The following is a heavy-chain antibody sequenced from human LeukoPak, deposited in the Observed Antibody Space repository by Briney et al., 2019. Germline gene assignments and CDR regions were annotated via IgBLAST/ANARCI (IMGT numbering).Heavy chain of an antibody. Sequence: PGGSLRLSYAASGPTFSSHGSHWVRQAPGKGLEWVAVISYDGSNKYYADSVKGRFTISRDNSKNTLYLQMNSLRAEDTAVYYCAKDTRILPEYIDYWGQGTLVTVSS. CDR1: GPTFSSHG. V-gene: IGHV3-30*18. J-gene: IGHJ4*02. CDR3: AKDTRILPEYIDY. D-gene: IGHD1-14*01. CDR2: ISYDGSNK.